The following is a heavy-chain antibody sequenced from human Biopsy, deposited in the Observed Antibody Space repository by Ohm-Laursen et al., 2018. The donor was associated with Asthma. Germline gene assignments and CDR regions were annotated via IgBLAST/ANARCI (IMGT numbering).Heavy chain of an antibody. Sequence: SDTLSLTCPVSGGSISNSIYYWGWIRQSPGKGLEWIGSLHYSRSPYYTFYNPSLESRVTISLDASKNEFSLRLTYVTAADTAVYYCARGVGVAFDDWGQGTLVTVSS. CDR3: ARGVGVAFDD. CDR1: GGSISNSIYY. CDR2: LHYSRSPYYT. J-gene: IGHJ4*02. D-gene: IGHD1-26*01. V-gene: IGHV4-39*01.